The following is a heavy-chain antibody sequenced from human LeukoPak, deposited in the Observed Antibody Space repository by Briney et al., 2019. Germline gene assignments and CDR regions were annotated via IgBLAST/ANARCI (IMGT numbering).Heavy chain of an antibody. Sequence: PGRSLRLSCAASGFTFDDCAMHWVRQAPGKGLEWVSGISWNSGSIGYADSVKGRFTISRDNAKNSLYLQMNSLRAEDMALYYCAKDINYDSSGPFDYWGQGTLVTVSS. D-gene: IGHD3-22*01. J-gene: IGHJ4*02. CDR3: AKDINYDSSGPFDY. CDR1: GFTFDDCA. CDR2: ISWNSGSI. V-gene: IGHV3-9*03.